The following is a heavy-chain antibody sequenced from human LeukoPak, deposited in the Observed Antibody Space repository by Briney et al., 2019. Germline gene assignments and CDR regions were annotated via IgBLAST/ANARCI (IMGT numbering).Heavy chain of an antibody. CDR3: ARAGSMIGSWFDP. J-gene: IGHJ5*02. CDR2: IYYSGST. V-gene: IGHV4-39*07. D-gene: IGHD3-22*01. Sequence: KPSQTLSLTCTVSGGSISSSSYYWGWIRQPPGKGLEWIGSIYYSGSTYYNPSLKSRVTISVDTSKNQFSLKLSSVTAADTAVYYCARAGSMIGSWFDPWGQGTLVTVSS. CDR1: GGSISSSSYY.